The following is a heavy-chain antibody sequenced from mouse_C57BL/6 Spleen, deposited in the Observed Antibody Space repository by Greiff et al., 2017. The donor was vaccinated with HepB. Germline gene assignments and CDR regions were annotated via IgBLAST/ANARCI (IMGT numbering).Heavy chain of an antibody. J-gene: IGHJ4*01. V-gene: IGHV1-52*01. Sequence: QVQLQQPGAELVRPGSSVKLSCKASGYTFPSYWMHWVKQRPIQGLEWIGNIDPSDSETHYNQKFKDKATLTVDKSSSTAYMQLSSLTSEDSAVYYGARSVPGGYAMDYWGQGTSVTVSS. CDR1: GYTFPSYW. CDR3: ARSVPGGYAMDY. CDR2: IDPSDSET.